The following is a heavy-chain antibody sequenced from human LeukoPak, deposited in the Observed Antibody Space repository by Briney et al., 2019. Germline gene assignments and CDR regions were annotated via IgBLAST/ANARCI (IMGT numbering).Heavy chain of an antibody. J-gene: IGHJ1*01. CDR1: GFTFSDYT. Sequence: GGSLRLSCAGSGFTFSDYTMNWVRQAPGKGLELVSFITSSSTYMYFTDSVRARFTISRDNAKNSLFLQMDSLRVEDTAVYYCARGLHITSAGRGYFQHWGQGTLVTVSS. V-gene: IGHV3-21*01. D-gene: IGHD6-13*01. CDR3: ARGLHITSAGRGYFQH. CDR2: ITSSSTYM.